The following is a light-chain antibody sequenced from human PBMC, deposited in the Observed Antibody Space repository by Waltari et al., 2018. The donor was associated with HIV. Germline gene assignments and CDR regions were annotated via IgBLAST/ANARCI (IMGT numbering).Light chain of an antibody. CDR3: CSYAGSYTEI. Sequence: QSALTQPASVAGSPGQSITISCTGTSSDIGGYDYVSWYQQHPGKAPKIMIFDVNKRPSWVPARFSGSKSGHTASLTISGLQADDEADYYCCSYAGSYTEIFGGGTKLTVL. CDR1: SSDIGGYDY. CDR2: DVN. J-gene: IGLJ2*01. V-gene: IGLV2-11*01.